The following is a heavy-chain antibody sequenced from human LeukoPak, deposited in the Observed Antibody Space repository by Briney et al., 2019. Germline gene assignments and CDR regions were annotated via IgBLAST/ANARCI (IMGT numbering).Heavy chain of an antibody. Sequence: GGSLRLSCAASGFTFSSYAMHWVRQAPGKGLEWVAVISYDGSNKYYADSVKGRFTISRDNAKNTLYLQMNSLRDEDTAVYYCARDWFHAIDYWGQGTLVTVSS. CDR3: ARDWFHAIDY. V-gene: IGHV3-30*04. CDR2: ISYDGSNK. D-gene: IGHD2/OR15-2a*01. CDR1: GFTFSSYA. J-gene: IGHJ4*02.